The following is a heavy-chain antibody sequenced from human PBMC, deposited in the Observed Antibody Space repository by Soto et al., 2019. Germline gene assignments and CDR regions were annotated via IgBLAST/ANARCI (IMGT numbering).Heavy chain of an antibody. Sequence: GSLRLSCAASGFTFSSYGMHWVRQAPGKGLEWVAVISYDGSNKYYADSVKGRFTISRDNSKNTLYLQMNSLRAEDTAVYYCAKSVRSFYYYYGMDVWGQGTTVTVSS. J-gene: IGHJ6*02. V-gene: IGHV3-30*18. CDR3: AKSVRSFYYYYGMDV. CDR1: GFTFSSYG. CDR2: ISYDGSNK. D-gene: IGHD3-16*02.